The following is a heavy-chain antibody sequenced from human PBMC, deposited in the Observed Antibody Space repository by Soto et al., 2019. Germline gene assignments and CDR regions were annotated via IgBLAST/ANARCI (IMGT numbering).Heavy chain of an antibody. CDR2: IYSGGST. D-gene: IGHD4-17*01. V-gene: IGHV3-66*01. CDR3: AREVRTTGREDYYYMDV. Sequence: GGSLRLSCAASGFTVSSNYMSWVRQAPGKGLEWVSVIYSGGSTYYADSVKGRFTISRDNSKNTLYLQMNSLRAEDMAVYYCAREVRTTGREDYYYMDVWGKGTTVTVSS. J-gene: IGHJ6*03. CDR1: GFTVSSNY.